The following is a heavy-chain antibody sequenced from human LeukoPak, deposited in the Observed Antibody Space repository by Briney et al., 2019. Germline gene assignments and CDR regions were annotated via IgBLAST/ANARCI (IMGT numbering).Heavy chain of an antibody. Sequence: ASVKVSCKASGYTFTSNYMHWVRQAPGQGLEWMGIINPSGGTTIYAQKFQGRVTITADKSTSTAYMELSSLRSEDTAVYYCASKSDYGNAFDIWGQGTMVTVSS. D-gene: IGHD4-17*01. V-gene: IGHV1-46*01. CDR1: GYTFTSNY. J-gene: IGHJ3*02. CDR3: ASKSDYGNAFDI. CDR2: INPSGGTT.